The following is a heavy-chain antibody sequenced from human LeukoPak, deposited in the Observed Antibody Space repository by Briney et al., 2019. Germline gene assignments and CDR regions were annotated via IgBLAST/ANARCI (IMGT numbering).Heavy chain of an antibody. D-gene: IGHD5-18*01. CDR1: GDSVSSNSAA. Sequence: SQTLSLTCAISGDSVSSNSAAWSWIRQPPGKGLEWIGYIYYSGSTNYNPSLKSRVTISVDTSKNQFSLKLSSVTAADTAVYYCARVRRFSGYSYGTVLAFDIWGQGTMVTVSS. CDR2: IYYSGST. J-gene: IGHJ3*02. CDR3: ARVRRFSGYSYGTVLAFDI. V-gene: IGHV4-61*01.